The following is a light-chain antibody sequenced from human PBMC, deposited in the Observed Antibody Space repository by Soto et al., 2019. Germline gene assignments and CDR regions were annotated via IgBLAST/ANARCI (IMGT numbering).Light chain of an antibody. CDR1: QTISSW. V-gene: IGKV1-5*01. J-gene: IGKJ2*01. Sequence: DIQMTQSPSTLSASVGDRVTITCRASQTISSWLAWYQQKPGKAPKLLIFDASIMESVVPSRFSGSGSGTDFTLSISSLQPDDFGTYYCRQYNDYSYTFGQGTKLEIK. CDR3: RQYNDYSYT. CDR2: DAS.